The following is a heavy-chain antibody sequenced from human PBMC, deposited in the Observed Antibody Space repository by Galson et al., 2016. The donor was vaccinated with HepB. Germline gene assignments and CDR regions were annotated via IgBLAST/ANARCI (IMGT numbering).Heavy chain of an antibody. CDR1: GGTFSNDA. D-gene: IGHD2-15*01. V-gene: IGHV1-69*13. CDR2: IIPLFGIA. CDR3: ARVKDRFGICSGVPCYGNGMDI. Sequence: SVKVSCKASGGTFSNDAISWVRQAPGQGPEWMGGIIPLFGIADYTQKFQDRVTITADESTSTAYMELSGLRSEDTAVYYCARVKDRFGICSGVPCYGNGMDIWGQGTTVTVSS. J-gene: IGHJ6*02.